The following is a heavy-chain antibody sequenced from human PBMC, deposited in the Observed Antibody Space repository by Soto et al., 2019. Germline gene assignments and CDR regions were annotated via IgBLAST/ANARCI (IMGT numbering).Heavy chain of an antibody. Sequence: GESLKISCKGSGYSFTSYWIGWVRQMPGKGLEWMGIIYPGDSDTRYSPSFQGQVTNSADKSISTAYLQWSSLKASDTAMYYCARCALGGSGSYMEPQDAFDIWGQGTMVTVSS. D-gene: IGHD3-10*01. V-gene: IGHV5-51*01. CDR3: ARCALGGSGSYMEPQDAFDI. J-gene: IGHJ3*02. CDR1: GYSFTSYW. CDR2: IYPGDSDT.